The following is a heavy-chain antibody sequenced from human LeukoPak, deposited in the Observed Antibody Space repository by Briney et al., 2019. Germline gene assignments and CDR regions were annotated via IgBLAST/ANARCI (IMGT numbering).Heavy chain of an antibody. CDR3: AREGYDSSGYLYYYYGMDV. D-gene: IGHD3-22*01. J-gene: IGHJ6*02. CDR1: GFTFSSYA. CDR2: ISGSGDNT. Sequence: GGSLRLSCAASGFTFSSYAMSWVRQVPGKGLEWVSVISGSGDNTYYADSVKGRFTISRDNSKNTLYLQMNSLRAEDTAVYYCAREGYDSSGYLYYYYGMDVWGQGSTVTVSS. V-gene: IGHV3-23*01.